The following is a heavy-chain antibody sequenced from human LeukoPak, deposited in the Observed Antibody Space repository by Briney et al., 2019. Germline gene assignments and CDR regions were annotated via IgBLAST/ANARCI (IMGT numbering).Heavy chain of an antibody. Sequence: PGGSLRLSCAASGFTFSSYAIHWVRQAPGKGLEFVSAITSNGGSTYYANSVKGRFTISRDNSKNTVYLQMGSLGTEDMAVYYCARSAPHYYFDCWGQGTLVTVSS. V-gene: IGHV3-64*01. CDR1: GFTFSSYA. J-gene: IGHJ4*02. CDR2: ITSNGGST. CDR3: ARSAPHYYFDC.